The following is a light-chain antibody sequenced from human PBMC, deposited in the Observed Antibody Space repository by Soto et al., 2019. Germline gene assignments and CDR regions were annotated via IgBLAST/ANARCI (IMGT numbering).Light chain of an antibody. J-gene: IGLJ2*01. CDR3: SSYTSSSTPLVV. V-gene: IGLV2-14*01. CDR1: SSDVGGYNY. Sequence: QSALTQPASVSESPGQSITISCTGTSSDVGGYNYVSWYQQHPGKAPKLMIYDVSNRPSGVSNRFSGSKSGNTASLTISGLQAEDEADYYCSSYTSSSTPLVVFGGGTQLTVL. CDR2: DVS.